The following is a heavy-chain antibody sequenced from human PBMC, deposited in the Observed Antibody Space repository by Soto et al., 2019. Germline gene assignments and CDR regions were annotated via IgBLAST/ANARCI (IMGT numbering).Heavy chain of an antibody. CDR1: GFTFSSYA. CDR2: ISYDGSNK. V-gene: IGHV3-30*04. Sequence: GGSLRLSCAASGFTFSSYAMHWVRQAPGKGLEWVAVISYDGSNKYYADSVKGRFTISRDNSKNTLYLQMNSLRAEDTAVYYCARDRVVATYYYYGMDVWGQGTTVTVSS. J-gene: IGHJ6*02. D-gene: IGHD5-12*01. CDR3: ARDRVVATYYYYGMDV.